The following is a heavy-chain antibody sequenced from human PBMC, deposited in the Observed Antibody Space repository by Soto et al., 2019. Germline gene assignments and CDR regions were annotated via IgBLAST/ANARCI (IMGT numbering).Heavy chain of an antibody. V-gene: IGHV3-30*18. Sequence: PGGSLRLSCAASGFTFSSYGMHWVRQAPGKGLEWVAVISYDGSNKYYADSVKGRFTISRDNSKNTLYLQMNSLRAEDTAVYYCAKDPCDWNDELGNDYWGQGTLVTVSS. D-gene: IGHD1-1*01. J-gene: IGHJ4*02. CDR1: GFTFSSYG. CDR2: ISYDGSNK. CDR3: AKDPCDWNDELGNDY.